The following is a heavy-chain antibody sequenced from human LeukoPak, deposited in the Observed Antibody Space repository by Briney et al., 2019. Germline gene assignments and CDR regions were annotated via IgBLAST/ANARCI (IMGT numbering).Heavy chain of an antibody. CDR3: VQGTRRGAITMVRGVIGKSYYFDS. CDR2: ISGSGDYT. V-gene: IGHV3-23*01. Sequence: GGSLRHSCAASGFIFSSYGMSWVRQASGKGLEWVSAISGSGDYTYYADSVRGRFTISRDNSKNTLYLQMNSLRAADTALYYCVQGTRRGAITMVRGVIGKSYYFDSWGQGTLVTVSS. CDR1: GFIFSSYG. J-gene: IGHJ4*02. D-gene: IGHD3-10*01.